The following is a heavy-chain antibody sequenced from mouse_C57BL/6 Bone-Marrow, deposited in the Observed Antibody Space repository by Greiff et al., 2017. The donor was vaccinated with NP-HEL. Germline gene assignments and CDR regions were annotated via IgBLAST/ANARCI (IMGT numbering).Heavy chain of an antibody. V-gene: IGHV1-55*01. D-gene: IGHD1-1*01. Sequence: QVQLQQSGAELVKPGASVKMSCKASGYTFTSYWITWVKQRPGQGLEWIGDIYPGSGSTNYNEKFKSKATLTVDTSSSTAYMQLSSLTSEDSAVYYYARYYYGSSYAWFAYWGQGTLVTVSA. CDR3: ARYYYGSSYAWFAY. CDR2: IYPGSGST. J-gene: IGHJ3*01. CDR1: GYTFTSYW.